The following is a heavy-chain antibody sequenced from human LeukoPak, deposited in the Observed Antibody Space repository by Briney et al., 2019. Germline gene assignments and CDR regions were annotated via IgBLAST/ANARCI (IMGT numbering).Heavy chain of an antibody. D-gene: IGHD3-22*01. Sequence: GGSLRLSCAASGFTFSSYGMHWVRQAPGKGLEWVAVISYDGSNKYYADSVKDRFTISRDNSKNTLYLQMNSLRAEDTAVYYCAKESYYYDSSGYQNYFDYWGQGTLVTVSS. CDR1: GFTFSSYG. CDR2: ISYDGSNK. J-gene: IGHJ4*02. V-gene: IGHV3-30*18. CDR3: AKESYYYDSSGYQNYFDY.